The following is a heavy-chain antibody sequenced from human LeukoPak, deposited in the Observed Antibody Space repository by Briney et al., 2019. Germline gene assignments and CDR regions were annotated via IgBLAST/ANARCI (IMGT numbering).Heavy chain of an antibody. CDR1: GHTFTNYG. V-gene: IGHV1-18*01. CDR2: ISAYNGDT. J-gene: IGHJ4*02. CDR3: ARDLRSSSVYYFDN. Sequence: ASVKVSCKASGHTFTNYGISWVRQAPGQGHEWVAWISAYNGDTNFAQKLQGRVTMTTDTSTSTAYMELRSLKPDDTAVYYCARDLRSSSVYYFDNWGQGTLVTVSS. D-gene: IGHD6-6*01.